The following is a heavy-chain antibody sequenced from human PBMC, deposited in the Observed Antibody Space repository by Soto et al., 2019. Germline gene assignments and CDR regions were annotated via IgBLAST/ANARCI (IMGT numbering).Heavy chain of an antibody. Sequence: QVQLQESGPGLVKPSGTLSLTCAVSSGSISSTNWWSWVRQPPGKGLDWIGEIYHGGSTNYNPSLKSRVTISVDKSKNYFSLELSSVTAADTAVYYCARGSRYCSGGTCYRDLDVWGKGTTVTVSS. D-gene: IGHD2-15*01. CDR1: SGSISSTNW. CDR3: ARGSRYCSGGTCYRDLDV. CDR2: IYHGGST. J-gene: IGHJ6*04. V-gene: IGHV4-4*02.